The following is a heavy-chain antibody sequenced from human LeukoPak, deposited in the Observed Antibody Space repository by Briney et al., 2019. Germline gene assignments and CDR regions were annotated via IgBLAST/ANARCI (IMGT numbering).Heavy chain of an antibody. V-gene: IGHV4-59*01. CDR3: ARDATYYYDSSGYYPIQPFDY. Sequence: SETLSLTCTVSGGSISSYYWSWIRQPPGKGLEWIGYIYYSGSTNYNPSLKSRVTISVDTSKNQFSLKLSSVTAADTAVYYRARDATYYYDSSGYYPIQPFDYWGQGTLVTVSS. J-gene: IGHJ4*02. CDR2: IYYSGST. CDR1: GGSISSYY. D-gene: IGHD3-22*01.